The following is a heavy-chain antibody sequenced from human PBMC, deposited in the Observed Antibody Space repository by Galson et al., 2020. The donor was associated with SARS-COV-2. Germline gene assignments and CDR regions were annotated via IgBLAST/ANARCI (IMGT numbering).Heavy chain of an antibody. V-gene: IGHV3-23*01. CDR3: AKHPSDYLSNDFDY. J-gene: IGHJ4*02. CDR2: ISGNGGST. CDR1: GFTFSSYA. D-gene: IGHD3-16*01. Sequence: GGSLRLSCAGSGFTFSSYAMTWVRQAPGKGLEWVSAISGNGGSTYYADSVKGRFTISRDNSKNTLYLQMNSLRAEDTAVYYCAKHPSDYLSNDFDYWGQGTLGTVAS.